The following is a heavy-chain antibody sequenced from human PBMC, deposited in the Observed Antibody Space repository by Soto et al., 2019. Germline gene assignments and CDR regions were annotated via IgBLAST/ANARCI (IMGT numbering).Heavy chain of an antibody. CDR1: GASISSRDHY. CDR2: IDYNGVT. CDR3: GRVMIGTSRHTDSDY. D-gene: IGHD2-8*01. V-gene: IGHV4-39*01. Sequence: PSETLSLTCTVSGASISSRDHYWGWIRQTPGKGLEWIGNIDYNGVTYYNPSLKSRVTVSKDTSKNQFSLKVASVTAADTAIYYCGRVMIGTSRHTDSDYWGQGTQVTV. J-gene: IGHJ4*02.